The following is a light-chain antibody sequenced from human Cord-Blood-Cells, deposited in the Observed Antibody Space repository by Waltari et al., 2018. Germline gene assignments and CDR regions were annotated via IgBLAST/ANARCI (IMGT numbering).Light chain of an antibody. CDR2: GAS. J-gene: IGKJ2*01. V-gene: IGKV3-15*01. Sequence: EIVMTQSPATLSVSPGERATLSCRASPSVSSHLAWYQPKPGQAPRLLIYGASTRATGIPARFSGSGSGTEFTLTISSLQSEDFAVYYCQQYNNWPYTFGQGTKLEIK. CDR1: PSVSSH. CDR3: QQYNNWPYT.